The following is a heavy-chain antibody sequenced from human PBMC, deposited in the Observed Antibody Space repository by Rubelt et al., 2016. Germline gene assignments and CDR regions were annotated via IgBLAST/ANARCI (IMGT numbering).Heavy chain of an antibody. V-gene: IGHV4-34*01. J-gene: IGHJ4*02. D-gene: IGHD6-13*01. CDR3: ARRSSSWGYYFDY. CDR2: INHSGST. Sequence: QVQLQQWGAGLLKPSETLSLTCAVYGGSFSGYYWSWIRQPPGKGLEWIGEINHSGSTNYNPSLKSRVTISVDTSKNQFSLKLSSVTAADTAVYYCARRSSSWGYYFDYWGQGTLVTVSS. CDR1: GGSFSGYY.